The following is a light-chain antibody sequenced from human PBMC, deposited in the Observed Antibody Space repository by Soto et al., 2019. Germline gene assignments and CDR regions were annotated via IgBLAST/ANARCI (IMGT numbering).Light chain of an antibody. CDR2: QVS. CDR1: SSDIGGFYY. J-gene: IGLJ1*01. CDR3: SSYSSSSTFYV. Sequence: QSVLTQPASVSGSPGQSITISCTGTSSDIGGFYYVPWYQHHPGKDPKLMIYQVSNRPSGVSNRFSGSKSGNTASLTISGLQAEHEADYFCSSYSSSSTFYVFGSGTKFTVL. V-gene: IGLV2-14*01.